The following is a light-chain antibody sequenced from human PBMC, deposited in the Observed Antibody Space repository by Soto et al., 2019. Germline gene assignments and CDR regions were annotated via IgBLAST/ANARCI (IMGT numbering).Light chain of an antibody. V-gene: IGKV1-27*01. CDR2: YVS. J-gene: IGKJ1*01. Sequence: DIQMTQSPSSLPASVGDRVTLTCRASQDIGQYLAWYQQRPGKVPKLLIYYVSNLQSGVPSRFSGSGSGTEFTLSISSLQPEDVATYYCLKYTKDAPGTFGQGTKVEI. CDR3: LKYTKDAPGT. CDR1: QDIGQY.